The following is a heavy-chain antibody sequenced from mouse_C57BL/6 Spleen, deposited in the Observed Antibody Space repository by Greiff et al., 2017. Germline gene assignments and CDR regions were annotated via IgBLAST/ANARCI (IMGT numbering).Heavy chain of an antibody. CDR1: GYTFTSYW. J-gene: IGHJ2*01. CDR2: IDPSDSET. CDR3: ASSTVVARNYFDY. D-gene: IGHD1-1*01. V-gene: IGHV1-52*01. Sequence: QVQLQQPGAELVRPGSSVKLSCKASGYTFTSYWMHWVKQRPIQGLEWIGNIDPSDSETHYNQKFKDKATLTVDKSSSTAYMQLSSLTSEDSAVYYCASSTVVARNYFDYWGQGTTLTVSS.